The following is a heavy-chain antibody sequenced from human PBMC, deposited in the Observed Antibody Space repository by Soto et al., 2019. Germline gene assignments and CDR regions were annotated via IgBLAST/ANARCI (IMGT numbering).Heavy chain of an antibody. CDR2: IYYSGST. CDR3: ARSVPMVRGHYYYYGMDV. D-gene: IGHD3-10*01. Sequence: PSETLSLTCTVSGGSISSYYWSWIRQPPGKGLEWIGYIYYSGSTNYNPSLKSRVTISVDTSKNQFSLKLSSVTAADTAVYYCARSVPMVRGHYYYYGMDVWGQGTTVTVSS. J-gene: IGHJ6*02. V-gene: IGHV4-59*12. CDR1: GGSISSYY.